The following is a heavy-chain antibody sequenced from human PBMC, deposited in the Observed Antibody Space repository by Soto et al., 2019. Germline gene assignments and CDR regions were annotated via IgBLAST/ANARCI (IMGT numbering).Heavy chain of an antibody. CDR2: IYYSGST. J-gene: IGHJ4*02. CDR3: ARAVPYYYDSSGYYLQGLYYFDY. CDR1: GGSISLGGYY. Sequence: LSLTCTVSGGSISLGGYYWSWIRQHPGNGLEWIGYIYYSGSTYYNPSLKSRVTISVDTSKNQFSLKLSSVTAADTAVYYCARAVPYYYDSSGYYLQGLYYFDYWGQGXLVTVSS. V-gene: IGHV4-31*03. D-gene: IGHD3-22*01.